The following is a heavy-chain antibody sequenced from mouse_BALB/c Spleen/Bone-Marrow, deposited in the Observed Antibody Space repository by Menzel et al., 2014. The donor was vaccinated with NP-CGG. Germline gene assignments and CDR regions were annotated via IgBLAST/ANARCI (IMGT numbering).Heavy chain of an antibody. CDR1: GFNIKDTY. CDR2: IVPANGNT. CDR3: ARNGNYGAWFAY. J-gene: IGHJ3*01. V-gene: IGHV14-3*02. D-gene: IGHD2-1*01. Sequence: EVQLQQSGAELVKPGASVKLSCTASGFNIKDTYMHWVKQRPEQGLEWIGRIVPANGNTKYDPKFQGKATITADTSSNTAYLQLSSLTSEDTAVYYCARNGNYGAWFAYWGQGTLVTVSA.